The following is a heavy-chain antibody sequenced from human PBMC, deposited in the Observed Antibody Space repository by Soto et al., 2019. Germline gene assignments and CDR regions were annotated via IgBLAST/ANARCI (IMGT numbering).Heavy chain of an antibody. D-gene: IGHD4-17*01. CDR1: GFTFSSYS. CDR3: ARYGEHPSRYYYYYYGMDV. J-gene: IGHJ6*02. Sequence: PGGSLRLSCAASGFTFSSYSMNWVRQAPGKGLEWVSSISSSSSYIYYADSVKGRFTISRDNAKNSLYLQMNSLRAEDTAVYYCARYGEHPSRYYYYYYGMDVWGQGTTVTVSS. CDR2: ISSSSSYI. V-gene: IGHV3-21*01.